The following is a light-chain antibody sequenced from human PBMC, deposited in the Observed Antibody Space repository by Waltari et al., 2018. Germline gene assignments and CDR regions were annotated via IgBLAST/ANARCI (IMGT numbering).Light chain of an antibody. CDR1: TSHIGAGYA. J-gene: IGLJ2*01. V-gene: IGLV1-40*01. CDR3: QSYDSSLSGSI. CDR2: DNI. Sequence: QSLLPQPPSVSGAPGPRVPISCTGSTSHIGAGYAVHWYQQLPGTAPQLLIYDNINRPSGVPDRFSGSRSGTSASLAITGLQAEDEAQYYCQSYDSSLSGSIFGGGTKLTVL.